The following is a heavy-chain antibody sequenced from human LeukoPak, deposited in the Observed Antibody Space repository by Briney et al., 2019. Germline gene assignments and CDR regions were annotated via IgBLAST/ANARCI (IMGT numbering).Heavy chain of an antibody. CDR1: GGSITSSSYY. V-gene: IGHV4-39*07. D-gene: IGHD5-24*01. CDR2: IYYCGST. J-gene: IGHJ4*02. Sequence: SETLSLTCTVSGGSITSSSYYWGWIRQPPGNGLVWIGSIYYCGSTYYNPSLKSRVTISVDTSKNQFSLKLSSMTAADTALYYCARGRRDGYMLLWEDYWGQGTLVTVSS. CDR3: ARGRRDGYMLLWEDY.